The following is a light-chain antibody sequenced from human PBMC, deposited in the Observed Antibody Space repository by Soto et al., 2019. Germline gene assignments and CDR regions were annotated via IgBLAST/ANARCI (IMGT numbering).Light chain of an antibody. V-gene: IGKV3-15*01. CDR1: QSVGTN. CDR3: QQYNNWPPYS. J-gene: IGKJ2*01. CDR2: SAS. Sequence: IVMTQSPATLSVSPGESATLSCRASQSVGTNLAWYQQTPGQAPRVLIHSASTRATGIPARFSGSGSDTEFTLTISGLQSEDFAIYYCQQYNNWPPYSFGQGTKLDNK.